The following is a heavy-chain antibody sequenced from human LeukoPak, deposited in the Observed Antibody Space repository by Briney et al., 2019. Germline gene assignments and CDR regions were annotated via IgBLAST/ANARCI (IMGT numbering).Heavy chain of an antibody. V-gene: IGHV3-30*18. CDR2: ISYDGSNK. Sequence: GGSLRLSCAASGFTFSSYWMSWVRQAPGKGLEWVAVISYDGSNKYYADSVKGRFTISRDNSKNTLYLQMNSLRAEDTAVYYCAKDQHYDFWSGYFDYWGQGTLVTVSS. CDR3: AKDQHYDFWSGYFDY. D-gene: IGHD3-3*01. CDR1: GFTFSSYW. J-gene: IGHJ4*02.